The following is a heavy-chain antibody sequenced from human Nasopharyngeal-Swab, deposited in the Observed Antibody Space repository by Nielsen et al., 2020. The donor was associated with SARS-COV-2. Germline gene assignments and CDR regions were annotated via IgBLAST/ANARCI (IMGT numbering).Heavy chain of an antibody. V-gene: IGHV3-15*01. CDR3: TTLTNVYYYDSRRSSGVPY. D-gene: IGHD3-22*01. CDR2: IISKTDGGTT. J-gene: IGHJ4*02. Sequence: WSRQPPGQGLEWVGRIISKTDGGTTDYAAPVKGRFTISRDDSKNTLYLQMNSLKTEDTAVYYCTTLTNVYYYDSRRSSGVPYWGQGTLVTVSS.